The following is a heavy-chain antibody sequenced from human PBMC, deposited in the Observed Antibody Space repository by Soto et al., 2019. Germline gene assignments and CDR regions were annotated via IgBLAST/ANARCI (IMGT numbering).Heavy chain of an antibody. CDR1: GFTFSSYG. J-gene: IGHJ3*02. Sequence: QVQLVESGGGVVQPGRSLRLSCAASGFTFSSYGMHWVRQAPGKGLEWVAVIWYDGSNKYYADSVKGRFTISRDNSKNTLYLQMNSLRAEDTAVYYCARRSGKYSGCYYVKNTDAFDIWGQGTMVTVSS. V-gene: IGHV3-33*01. D-gene: IGHD1-26*01. CDR2: IWYDGSNK. CDR3: ARRSGKYSGCYYVKNTDAFDI.